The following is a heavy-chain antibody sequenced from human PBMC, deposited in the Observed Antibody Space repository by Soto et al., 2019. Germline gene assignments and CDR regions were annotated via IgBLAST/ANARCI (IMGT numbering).Heavy chain of an antibody. V-gene: IGHV3-7*01. CDR3: ASDKGTRRGWFDP. CDR2: IKQDGSEK. CDR1: GFTFSSYW. Sequence: EVQLVESGGGLVQPGGSLRLSCAASGFTFSSYWMSWVRQAPGKGLEWVANIKQDGSEKYYVDSVKGRFTISRDNAKNALYLQMNSLRAEDTAVYYCASDKGTRRGWFDPWGQGTLVTVSS. J-gene: IGHJ5*02. D-gene: IGHD3-16*01.